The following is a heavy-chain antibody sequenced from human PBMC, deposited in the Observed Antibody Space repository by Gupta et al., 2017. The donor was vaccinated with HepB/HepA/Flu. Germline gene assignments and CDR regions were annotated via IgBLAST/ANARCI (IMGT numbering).Heavy chain of an antibody. CDR3: ARGPPGTD. J-gene: IGHJ4*02. CDR1: GFTVSNNY. Sequence: EVQLVESGGGLVQPGGSLRLSCAVSGFTVSNNYMSWVRQAPGKGLEWVSVIFSGGSTYYADSVKGRFTISRDSSKNTLYLQMNSLRAEDTAVYFCARGPPGTDWGQGTLVTVSS. CDR2: IFSGGST. V-gene: IGHV3-66*01. D-gene: IGHD1-14*01.